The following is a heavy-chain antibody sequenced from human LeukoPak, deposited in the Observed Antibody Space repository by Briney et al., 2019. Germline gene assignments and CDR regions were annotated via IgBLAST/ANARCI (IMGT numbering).Heavy chain of an antibody. CDR2: ISGSGTTI. CDR1: GFTFSSYE. D-gene: IGHD6-19*01. V-gene: IGHV3-48*03. Sequence: GGSLRLSCAVSGFTFSSYEMNWVRQAPGKGLEWVSYISGSGTTIYYADSVKGRFTISRDNAKNSLYLQMNSLRAEDTAVYYCARVRGGYSSGWYFFFDYWGQGTLVTVSS. CDR3: ARVRGGYSSGWYFFFDY. J-gene: IGHJ4*02.